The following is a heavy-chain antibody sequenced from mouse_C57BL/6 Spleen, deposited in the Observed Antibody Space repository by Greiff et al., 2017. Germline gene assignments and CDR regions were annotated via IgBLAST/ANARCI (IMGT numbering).Heavy chain of an antibody. CDR3: ARDGWDFDY. V-gene: IGHV5-4*01. CDR1: GFTFSSYA. CDR2: ISAGGSST. Sequence: EVKLVESGGGLVKPGGSLKLSCAASGFTFSSYAMPWVRQTPEKRLEWVATISAGGSSTYYPDNVKGRFTISRDNAKNNLFLQMSHLKSEDTARYYCARDGWDFDYWGQGTTLTVSS. D-gene: IGHD3-3*01. J-gene: IGHJ2*01.